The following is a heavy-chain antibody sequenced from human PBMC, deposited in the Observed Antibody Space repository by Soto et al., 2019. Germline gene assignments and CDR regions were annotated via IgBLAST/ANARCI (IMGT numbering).Heavy chain of an antibody. V-gene: IGHV3-23*01. CDR2: ISGSGGST. CDR1: GFTFSSYA. Sequence: GGSLRFSCAASGFTFSSYAMSWVRQAPGKGLEWVSAISGSGGSTYYADSVKGRFTISRDNSKNTLYLQMNSLRAEDTAVYYCATLWGISTYSSSSDWFDPWGQGTLVTVSS. CDR3: ATLWGISTYSSSSDWFDP. J-gene: IGHJ5*02. D-gene: IGHD6-6*01.